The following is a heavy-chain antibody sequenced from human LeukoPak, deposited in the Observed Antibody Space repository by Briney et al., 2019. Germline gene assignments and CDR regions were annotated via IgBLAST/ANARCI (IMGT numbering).Heavy chain of an antibody. V-gene: IGHV4-31*03. CDR3: ARGHSSSSPYFCNGMDV. CDR2: MYYGGST. J-gene: IGHJ6*02. CDR1: GVSISGRGYW. D-gene: IGHD6-6*01. Sequence: SETLSLTCTVAGVSISGRGYWWSWIRQDPVKGLEWIGYMYYGGSTYYNPSLKSRVNISVDTSKNQFSLKLSSVTAADTAVYYCARGHSSSSPYFCNGMDVWGQGTTVTVSS.